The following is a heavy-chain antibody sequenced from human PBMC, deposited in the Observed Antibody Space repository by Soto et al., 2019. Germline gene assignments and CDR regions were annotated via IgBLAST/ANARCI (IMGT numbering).Heavy chain of an antibody. Sequence: GESLKISCKGSGYSFTSYWISWVRQMPGKGLEWMGRIDPSDSYTNYSPSFQGHVTISADKSISTAYLQWSSLKASDTAMYYCARHFDYDSSGYYYYYYGMDAWGQGTTVTVSS. CDR1: GYSFTSYW. CDR3: ARHFDYDSSGYYYYYYGMDA. V-gene: IGHV5-10-1*01. D-gene: IGHD3-22*01. J-gene: IGHJ6*02. CDR2: IDPSDSYT.